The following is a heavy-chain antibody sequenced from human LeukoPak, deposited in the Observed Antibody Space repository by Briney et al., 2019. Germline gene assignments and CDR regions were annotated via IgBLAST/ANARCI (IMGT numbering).Heavy chain of an antibody. Sequence: GGSLRLSCAASGFTFSSYAMSWFRQAPGKGLEWVGFIRSKPYGGTTEYAASVKGRFAISRDDSKSIAYLQMNSLITEDTAVYYCSRHSDYGDYKFDFWGQGTLVTVSS. CDR1: GFTFSSYA. CDR3: SRHSDYGDYKFDF. D-gene: IGHD4-17*01. V-gene: IGHV3-49*03. J-gene: IGHJ4*02. CDR2: IRSKPYGGTT.